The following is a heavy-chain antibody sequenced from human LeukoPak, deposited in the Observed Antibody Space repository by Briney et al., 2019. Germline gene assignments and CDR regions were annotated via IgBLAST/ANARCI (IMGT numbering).Heavy chain of an antibody. J-gene: IGHJ6*02. Sequence: PGGSLRPSCAASGFTFSSYAMHWVRQAPGKGLEWVAVISYDGSNKYYADSVKGRFTISRDNSKNTLYLQMNSLRAEDTAVYYCARDPSNPYYYYYGMDVWGQGTTVTVSS. D-gene: IGHD4-11*01. V-gene: IGHV3-30-3*01. CDR1: GFTFSSYA. CDR3: ARDPSNPYYYYYGMDV. CDR2: ISYDGSNK.